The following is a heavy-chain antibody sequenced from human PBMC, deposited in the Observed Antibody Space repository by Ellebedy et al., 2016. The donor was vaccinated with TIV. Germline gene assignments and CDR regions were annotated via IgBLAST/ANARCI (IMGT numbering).Heavy chain of an antibody. Sequence: ASVKVSCKGSGYDFTSHWIGWVRQMPGKGLEWMGIIYPGDSDTRYSPSFQGQVTISADKSISTAYLQWSSLRAPDTAMYYCARLRGSEYPFQTDLNWFDPWGQGTLVTVSS. V-gene: IGHV5-51*01. D-gene: IGHD2/OR15-2a*01. CDR3: ARLRGSEYPFQTDLNWFDP. CDR1: GYDFTSHW. CDR2: IYPGDSDT. J-gene: IGHJ5*02.